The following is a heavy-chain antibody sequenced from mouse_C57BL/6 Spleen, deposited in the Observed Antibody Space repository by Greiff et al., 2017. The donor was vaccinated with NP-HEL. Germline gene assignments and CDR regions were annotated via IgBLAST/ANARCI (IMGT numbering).Heavy chain of an antibody. D-gene: IGHD1-1*01. Sequence: EVKLVESGGGLVKPGGSLKLSCAASGFTFSSYAMSWVRQTPEKRLEWVATISDGGSYTYYPDNVKGRFTISRDNAKNNLYLQMSHLKSEDAAMCYCARAYYEEALDYWGQGTSVTVSS. J-gene: IGHJ4*01. CDR2: ISDGGSYT. CDR3: ARAYYEEALDY. V-gene: IGHV5-4*03. CDR1: GFTFSSYA.